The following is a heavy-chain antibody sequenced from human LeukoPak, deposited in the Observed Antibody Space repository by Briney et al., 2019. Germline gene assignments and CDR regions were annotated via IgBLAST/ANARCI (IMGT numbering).Heavy chain of an antibody. CDR3: AKCSTSAYTTGWCNWIDP. J-gene: IGHJ5*02. CDR2: ISYDGSNK. D-gene: IGHD6-19*01. CDR1: GFTFSSYA. V-gene: IGHV3-30-3*02. Sequence: GGSLRLSCAASGFTFSSYAMHWVRQAPAKGLEWVAVISYDGSNKYYADSVNGRFTVSRDTSKHTLYLQMHSLRADDTAGYYGAKCSTSAYTTGWCNWIDPWGQGTLVTVSS.